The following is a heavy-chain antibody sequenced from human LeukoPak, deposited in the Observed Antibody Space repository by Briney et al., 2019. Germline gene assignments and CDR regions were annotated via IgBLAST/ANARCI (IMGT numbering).Heavy chain of an antibody. CDR3: ARMVVTAIDYFDY. V-gene: IGHV4-61*08. Sequence: PSETLSLTCTVSGGSISSGGYYWSWIRQHPGKGLEWIGYIYYIGSTKYNPSLKSRVTISVDTSKNQFSLKLSSVTAADTAVYYCARMVVTAIDYFDYWGQGTLVTVSS. CDR1: GGSISSGGYY. J-gene: IGHJ4*02. D-gene: IGHD2-21*02. CDR2: IYYIGST.